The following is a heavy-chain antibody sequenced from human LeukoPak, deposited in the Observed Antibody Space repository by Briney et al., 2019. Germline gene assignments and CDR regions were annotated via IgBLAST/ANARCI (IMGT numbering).Heavy chain of an antibody. D-gene: IGHD3-10*01. V-gene: IGHV3-48*01. CDR2: VSSSSSTI. CDR1: GFTFSSYS. CDR3: AREFRGVISYFDY. J-gene: IGHJ4*02. Sequence: GGSLRLSCAASGFTFSSYSMNWVRQAPGKGLEWVSYVSSSSSTIYYADSVKGRFTISRDNAKNSLYLQMNSLRAEDTTVYYCAREFRGVISYFDYWGQGTLVTVSS.